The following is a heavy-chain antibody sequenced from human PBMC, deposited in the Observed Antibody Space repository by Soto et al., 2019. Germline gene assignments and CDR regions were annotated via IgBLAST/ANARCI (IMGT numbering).Heavy chain of an antibody. CDR3: ATRKTLFGPTDY. CDR2: VYYSGST. D-gene: IGHD3-10*02. Sequence: SETLSLTCTVSGGSISSSSYYWGWIRQPPGKGLEWIGSVYYSGSTFYNPSLKSRLTISVDTSKNQFSLKVSSVTAADTAVYYCATRKTLFGPTDYWGQGTLVTVSS. V-gene: IGHV4-39*01. CDR1: GGSISSSSYY. J-gene: IGHJ4*02.